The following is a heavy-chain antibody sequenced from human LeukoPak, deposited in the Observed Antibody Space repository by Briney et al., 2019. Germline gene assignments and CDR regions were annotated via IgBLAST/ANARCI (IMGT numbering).Heavy chain of an antibody. CDR1: GYTLTELS. CDR2: FDPVDGET. J-gene: IGHJ4*02. V-gene: IGHV1-24*01. D-gene: IGHD3-16*01. CDR3: ATAGYYDYVWGSLDY. Sequence: ASVKVSCKVSGYTLTELSMHWVRQAPGKGLEWMGGFDPVDGETIYAQKFQGRVTMTEDTSTDTAYMELSSLRSEDTAVYYCATAGYYDYVWGSLDYWGQGTLVTVSS.